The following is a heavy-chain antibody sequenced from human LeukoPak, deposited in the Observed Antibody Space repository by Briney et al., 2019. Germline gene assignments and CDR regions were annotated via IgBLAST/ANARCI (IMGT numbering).Heavy chain of an antibody. Sequence: GGPLRLSCAVSGFTFSDYAMYWIRQAPGKGLEFVSYISGSGDSTYYADSVKGRFTVSRDNSKNTLYVQMDSLRAEDTAVYYCAKEKAAWYPFDYWGQGTLVTVSS. CDR1: GFTFSDYA. J-gene: IGHJ4*02. CDR2: ISGSGDST. CDR3: AKEKAAWYPFDY. V-gene: IGHV3-23*01. D-gene: IGHD6-13*01.